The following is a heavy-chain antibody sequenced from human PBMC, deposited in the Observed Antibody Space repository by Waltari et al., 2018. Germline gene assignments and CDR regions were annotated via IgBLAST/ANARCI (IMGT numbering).Heavy chain of an antibody. CDR3: ARGARRGYSSWYRYNWFDP. CDR2: LNPNSSNT. V-gene: IGHV1-8*01. J-gene: IGHJ5*02. Sequence: QVQLVQSGAEVKKPGASVKVSCKASGYTFTSYDINWVRQATGQGLEWMGWLNPNSSNTGYAQKVQGRVTMTRNTSISTAYMELSSLRSEDTAVYYCARGARRGYSSWYRYNWFDPWGQGTLVTVSS. CDR1: GYTFTSYD. D-gene: IGHD6-13*01.